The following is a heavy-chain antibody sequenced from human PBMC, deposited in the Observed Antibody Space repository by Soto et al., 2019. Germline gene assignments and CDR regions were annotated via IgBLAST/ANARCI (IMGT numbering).Heavy chain of an antibody. V-gene: IGHV1-2*04. CDR2: LNPDNGAT. J-gene: IGHJ3*02. CDR1: GYTFTGYY. CDR3: ARGLGSSSWPDHDAFDI. Sequence: ASVKVSCKASGYTFTGYYLHWVRQAPGQGLEWMGWLNPDNGATNYARDFRDWVTMTRDSSISTAYMELSSLRSEDTAVYYCARGLGSSSWPDHDAFDIWGQGTMVTVSS. D-gene: IGHD6-13*01.